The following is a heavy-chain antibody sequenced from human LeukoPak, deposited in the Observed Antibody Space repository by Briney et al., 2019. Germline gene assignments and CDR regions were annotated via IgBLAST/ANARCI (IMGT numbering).Heavy chain of an antibody. Sequence: SVKVSCRASGGTFSSYAISWVRQAPGQGLEWMGGIIPIFGTANYAQKFQGRVTITADESTSTAYMELSSLRSEDTAVYYCARGTYYYDSSGYYFADDAFDIWGQGTMVTVSS. D-gene: IGHD3-22*01. CDR3: ARGTYYYDSSGYYFADDAFDI. J-gene: IGHJ3*02. V-gene: IGHV1-69*13. CDR2: IIPIFGTA. CDR1: GGTFSSYA.